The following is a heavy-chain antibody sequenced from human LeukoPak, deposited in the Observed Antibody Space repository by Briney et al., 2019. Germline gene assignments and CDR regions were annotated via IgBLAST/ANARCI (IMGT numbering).Heavy chain of an antibody. V-gene: IGHV4-34*01. CDR1: GGSFSGYY. D-gene: IGHD3-22*01. CDR3: ARCRNYYENTGYYYYFDY. CDR2: INHSGYT. J-gene: IGHJ4*02. Sequence: SETLSLTCAVSGGSFSGYYWSWVRQPPGKGLEWTGEINHSGYTTYNPSLKSRVTMSVDMSKYQFSLKLSSVTAADTAAYYCARCRNYYENTGYYYYFDYWGQGTLVTVSS.